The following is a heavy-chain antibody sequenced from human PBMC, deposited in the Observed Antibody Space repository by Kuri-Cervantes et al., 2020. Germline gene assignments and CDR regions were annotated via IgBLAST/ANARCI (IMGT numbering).Heavy chain of an antibody. D-gene: IGHD5-18*01. Sequence: SQTLSLTCAVYGGSFSGYYWSWIRQPPGKGLEWIGEINHSGSTNYNPSLTSRVTISVDTSKNQFSLKLSSVTAADTAVYYCAGLAWIQRWLGGFDYWGQGTLVTVSS. CDR1: GGSFSGYY. V-gene: IGHV4-34*01. CDR3: AGLAWIQRWLGGFDY. CDR2: INHSGST. J-gene: IGHJ4*02.